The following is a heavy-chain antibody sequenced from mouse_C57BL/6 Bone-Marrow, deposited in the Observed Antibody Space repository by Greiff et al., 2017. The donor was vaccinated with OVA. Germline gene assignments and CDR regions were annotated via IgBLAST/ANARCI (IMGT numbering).Heavy chain of an antibody. CDR1: GFTFSDYG. Sequence: EVKLEESGGGLVKPGGSLKLSCAASGFTFSDYGMHWVRQAPEKGLEWVAYISSGSSTIYYADTVKGRFTISRDNAKNTLFLQMTSLRSEDTAMYYCARGYDGYYLFDYWGQGTTLTVSS. CDR3: ARGYDGYYLFDY. D-gene: IGHD2-3*01. J-gene: IGHJ2*01. CDR2: ISSGSSTI. V-gene: IGHV5-17*01.